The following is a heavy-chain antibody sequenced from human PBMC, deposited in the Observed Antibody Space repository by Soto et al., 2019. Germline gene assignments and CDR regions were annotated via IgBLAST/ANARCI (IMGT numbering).Heavy chain of an antibody. CDR1: GFTFSSYG. Sequence: PGGSLRLSCAASGFTFSSYGMHWVRQAPGKGLEWVAVISYDGSNKYYADSVKGRFTISRDNSKNTLYLQMNSLRAEDTAVYYCAKDRQWLVREPSTDYWGQGTLVTVSS. V-gene: IGHV3-30*18. J-gene: IGHJ4*02. CDR2: ISYDGSNK. D-gene: IGHD6-19*01. CDR3: AKDRQWLVREPSTDY.